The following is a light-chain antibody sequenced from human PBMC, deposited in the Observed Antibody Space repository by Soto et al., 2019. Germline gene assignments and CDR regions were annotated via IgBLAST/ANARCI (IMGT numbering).Light chain of an antibody. CDR3: QQYYNSPIT. Sequence: IVLTPSPGILALSPGERASLSCGASQSISSSFLAWYQQKPGQAPRLLIYGASSRATGIPDRFSGTGSETDFTLTISRLEAEDFAVYYCQQYYNSPITFGQGTRLEI. V-gene: IGKV3-20*01. CDR2: GAS. J-gene: IGKJ5*01. CDR1: QSISSSF.